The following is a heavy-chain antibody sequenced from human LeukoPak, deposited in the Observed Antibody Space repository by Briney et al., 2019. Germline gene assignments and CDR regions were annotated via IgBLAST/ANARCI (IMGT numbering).Heavy chain of an antibody. D-gene: IGHD4-17*01. V-gene: IGHV1-18*01. CDR1: GYTFTSYG. CDR2: ISAYNGNT. J-gene: IGHJ5*02. Sequence: ASVKVSRKASGYTFTSYGISWVRQAPGQGLEWMGWISAYNGNTNYAQKLQGRVTMTTDTSTSTAYMELRSLRSDDTAVYYCARTSIYGDYPTSLNWFDPWGQGTLVTVSS. CDR3: ARTSIYGDYPTSLNWFDP.